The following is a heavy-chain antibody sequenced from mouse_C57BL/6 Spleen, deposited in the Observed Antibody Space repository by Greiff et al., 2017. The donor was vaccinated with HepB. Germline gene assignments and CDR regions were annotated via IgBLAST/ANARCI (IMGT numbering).Heavy chain of an antibody. Sequence: VKLQQPGAELVRPGTSVKLSCKASGYTFTSYWMHWVKQRPGQGLEWIGVIDPSDSYTNYNQKFKGKATLTVDTSSSTAYMQLSSLTSEDSAVYYCARGAWYFDYWGQGTTLTVSS. J-gene: IGHJ2*01. CDR2: IDPSDSYT. V-gene: IGHV1-59*01. CDR1: GYTFTSYW. CDR3: ARGAWYFDY.